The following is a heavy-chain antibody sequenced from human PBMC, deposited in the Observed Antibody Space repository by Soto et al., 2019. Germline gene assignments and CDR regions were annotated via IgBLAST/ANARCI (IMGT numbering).Heavy chain of an antibody. D-gene: IGHD3-22*01. CDR2: INAGNGNT. Sequence: GASVKVSCKASGYTFTSYAMHWVRQAPGQRLEWMGWINAGNGNTKYSQKFQGRVTITRDTSASTAYMELSSLRSEDTAVYYCARDSWYYDSSGLTDYWGQGTLVTVSS. CDR3: ARDSWYYDSSGLTDY. J-gene: IGHJ4*02. V-gene: IGHV1-3*01. CDR1: GYTFTSYA.